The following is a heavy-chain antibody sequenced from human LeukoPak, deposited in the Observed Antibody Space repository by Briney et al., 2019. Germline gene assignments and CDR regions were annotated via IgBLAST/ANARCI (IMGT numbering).Heavy chain of an antibody. CDR3: ARTGYSYGTPLNY. CDR2: ISYGDGST. Sequence: GGSLRLSCAASGFTFSNYAMSWVRQAPGKGLEWVSSISYGDGSTYYVDSLKGRFTISRDNSKSMLYLQMNSLRADDTAVYYCARTGYSYGTPLNYWGQGTLVTVSS. D-gene: IGHD5-18*01. J-gene: IGHJ4*02. V-gene: IGHV3-23*01. CDR1: GFTFSNYA.